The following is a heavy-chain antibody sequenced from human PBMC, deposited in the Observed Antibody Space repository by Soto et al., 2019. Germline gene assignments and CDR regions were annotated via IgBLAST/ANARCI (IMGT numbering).Heavy chain of an antibody. D-gene: IGHD4-17*01. CDR1: GYTFTSYD. Sequence: QVQLVQSGAEVKKPGASVKVSCKASGYTFTSYDINWVRQATGQGLEWMGWMNPNSGNTGYAQKFQGRVTMTRNTSISTAYMELSSLRSEDTAVYYCARWRPNTVRVGRHYGMDVWGQGTTVTVSS. V-gene: IGHV1-8*01. J-gene: IGHJ6*02. CDR2: MNPNSGNT. CDR3: ARWRPNTVRVGRHYGMDV.